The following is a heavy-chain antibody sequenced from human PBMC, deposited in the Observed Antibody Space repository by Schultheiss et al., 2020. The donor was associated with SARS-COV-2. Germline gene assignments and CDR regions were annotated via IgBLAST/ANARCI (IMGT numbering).Heavy chain of an antibody. D-gene: IGHD6-19*01. J-gene: IGHJ2*01. CDR1: GFTFDDYA. V-gene: IGHV3-9*01. CDR2: ISWNSGSI. Sequence: GGSLRLSCAASGFTFDDYAMHWVRQAPGKGLEWVSGISWNSGSIGYADSVKGRFTISRDNAKNSLYLQMNSLRAEDTALYYCAKESGYSSGWYPSYWYFDLWGRGTLVTVSS. CDR3: AKESGYSSGWYPSYWYFDL.